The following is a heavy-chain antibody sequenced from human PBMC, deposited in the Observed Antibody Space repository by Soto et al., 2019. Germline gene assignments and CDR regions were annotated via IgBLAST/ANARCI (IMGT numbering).Heavy chain of an antibody. V-gene: IGHV4-30-4*01. CDR2: IYYSGST. D-gene: IGHD3-22*01. J-gene: IGHJ4*02. Sequence: PSETLSLTCTVSGGSISSGDYYWSWIRQPPGKGLEWIGYIYYSGSTYYNPSLKSRVTISVDTSKNQFSLKLSSVTAADTAVYYCARDSGSGYDSSRRYFDYWGQGTRVTVSS. CDR3: ARDSGSGYDSSRRYFDY. CDR1: GGSISSGDYY.